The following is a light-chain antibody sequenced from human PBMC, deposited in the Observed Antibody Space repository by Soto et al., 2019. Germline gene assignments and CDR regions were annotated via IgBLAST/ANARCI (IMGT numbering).Light chain of an antibody. CDR3: LLNTGDAWV. CDR1: TGAVTSDSH. CDR2: STN. Sequence: QAVVTQEPSLTVSPGGTVTVTCASSTGAVTSDSHSNWFQQKPGQTPRALIYSTNIKHSWTPARFSGSLLGGKAALTLSSVQPEDEAEYYCLLNTGDAWVFGGGTKLTVL. J-gene: IGLJ3*02. V-gene: IGLV7-43*01.